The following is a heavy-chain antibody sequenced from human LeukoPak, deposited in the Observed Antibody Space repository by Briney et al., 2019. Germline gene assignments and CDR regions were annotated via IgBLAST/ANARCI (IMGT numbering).Heavy chain of an antibody. J-gene: IGHJ3*02. CDR1: GFTVSNNY. V-gene: IGHV3-66*01. D-gene: IGHD6-6*01. CDR3: ARGSSGAFDI. CDR2: IYSGGNT. Sequence: GGSLRLSCAASGFTVSNNYMSWVRQAPGKGLEWVSVIYSGGNTYYADSVKGRFTISRDNSKNTLYLQINSLRTEDTAVYYCARGSSGAFDIWGQGTMLTVSS.